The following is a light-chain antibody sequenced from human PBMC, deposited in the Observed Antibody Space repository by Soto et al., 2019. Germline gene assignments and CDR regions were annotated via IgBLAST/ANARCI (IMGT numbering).Light chain of an antibody. Sequence: EIVLTQSPGTLSLSPGERATLSCRASQSVSSSYLAWYQQKPGQAPRLLIYGASSRATGIPDRFSGSGSGTDFTLTISRLGPEDFAVYYCQQDGSSPTFGGGTKVEIK. CDR2: GAS. CDR3: QQDGSSPT. V-gene: IGKV3-20*01. CDR1: QSVSSSY. J-gene: IGKJ4*01.